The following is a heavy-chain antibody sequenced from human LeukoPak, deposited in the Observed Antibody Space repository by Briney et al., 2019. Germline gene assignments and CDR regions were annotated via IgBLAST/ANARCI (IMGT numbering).Heavy chain of an antibody. J-gene: IGHJ4*02. CDR1: GASINSATYY. V-gene: IGHV4-39*07. Sequence: PSQTLSLTCIVSGASINSATYYWSWIRQPPGKGLEWIGEINHSGSTNYNPSLKSRVTISVDTSKNQFSLKLSSVTAADTAVYYCARGAPYCGGDCYPFDYWGQGTLVTVSS. CDR2: INHSGST. D-gene: IGHD2-21*02. CDR3: ARGAPYCGGDCYPFDY.